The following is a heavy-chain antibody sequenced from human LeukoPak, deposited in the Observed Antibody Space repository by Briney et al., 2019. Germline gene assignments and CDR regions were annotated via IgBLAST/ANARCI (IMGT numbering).Heavy chain of an antibody. J-gene: IGHJ6*03. CDR2: ISSSSSYI. V-gene: IGHV3-21*01. CDR1: GFTFSSYE. D-gene: IGHD6-6*01. CDR3: AREISSSSTKKYYYYYYYMDV. Sequence: GGSLRLSCAASGFTFSSYEMNWVRQAPGKGLEWASSISSSSSYIYYADSVKGRFTISRDNAKNSLYLQMNSLRAEDTAVYYCAREISSSSTKKYYYYYYYMDVWGKGTTVTVSS.